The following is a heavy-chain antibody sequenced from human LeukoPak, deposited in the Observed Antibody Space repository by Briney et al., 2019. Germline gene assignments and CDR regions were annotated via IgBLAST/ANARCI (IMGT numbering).Heavy chain of an antibody. J-gene: IGHJ4*02. CDR1: GFTFTKYN. CDR2: ISSSSSYI. CDR3: ARDGVYGAVAGVHYFDY. V-gene: IGHV3-21*01. Sequence: PGGSLRLSCAASGFTFTKYNMNWVRQAPGKGLEWVSSISSSSSYIYYADSVKGRFTISRDNAKNSLYLQMNSLRAEDTAVYYCARDGVYGAVAGVHYFDYWGQGTLVTVSS. D-gene: IGHD6-19*01.